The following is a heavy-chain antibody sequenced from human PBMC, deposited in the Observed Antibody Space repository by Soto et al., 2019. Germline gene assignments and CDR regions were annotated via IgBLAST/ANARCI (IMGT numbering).Heavy chain of an antibody. Sequence: ASVKVSCKASGGTFSSYAISWERQAPGQRLEWMGGIIPIFGTANYAQKFQGRVTITADESTSTANMVLSSLRSEDMAVYYCARGTHSTFDYWGQGTLVTVSS. D-gene: IGHD5-18*01. V-gene: IGHV1-69*13. CDR2: IIPIFGTA. CDR1: GGTFSSYA. CDR3: ARGTHSTFDY. J-gene: IGHJ4*02.